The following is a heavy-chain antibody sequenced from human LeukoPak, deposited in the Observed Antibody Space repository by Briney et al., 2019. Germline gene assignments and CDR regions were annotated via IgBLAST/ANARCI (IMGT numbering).Heavy chain of an antibody. J-gene: IGHJ2*01. CDR2: ISYDGSNK. Sequence: GGSLRLSCAASGFTFSNYAMSWVRQAPGKGLEWVAVISYDGSNKYYADSVKGRFTISRDNSKNTLYLQMNSLRAEDTAVYYCARDQGTVVTPSDWYFDLWGRGTLVTVSS. CDR1: GFTFSNYA. D-gene: IGHD4-23*01. V-gene: IGHV3-30-3*01. CDR3: ARDQGTVVTPSDWYFDL.